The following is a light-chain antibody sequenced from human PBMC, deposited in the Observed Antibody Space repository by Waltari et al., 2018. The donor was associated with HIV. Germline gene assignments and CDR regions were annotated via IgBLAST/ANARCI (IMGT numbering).Light chain of an antibody. V-gene: IGKV3-15*01. CDR1: QSMRSN. CDR3: QQYNNWPPIT. CDR2: DAS. J-gene: IGKJ5*01. Sequence: EILMTQSPATLSVSTGERATLSCRASQSMRSNLAWYQQKPGQAPRPLLYDASTRATGIPARFSGSGSGTEFTLTITSLQSEDFAVYYCQQYNNWPPITFGQGTRLEIK.